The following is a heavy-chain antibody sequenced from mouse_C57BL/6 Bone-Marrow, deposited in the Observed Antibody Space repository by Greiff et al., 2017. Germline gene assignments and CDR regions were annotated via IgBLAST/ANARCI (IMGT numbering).Heavy chain of an antibody. CDR3: ASTNWDGFYYFDY. J-gene: IGHJ2*01. Sequence: QVQLKQSGAELARPGASVKLSFKASGYNFTSYGISWVKQSTGQGLEWIGAIYPISGNTYYNEKFKGTAKLTADKSSSTEYLELRSLTSEDSAVYFCASTNWDGFYYFDYWGQGTTLTVAS. CDR1: GYNFTSYG. V-gene: IGHV1-81*01. D-gene: IGHD4-1*01. CDR2: IYPISGNT.